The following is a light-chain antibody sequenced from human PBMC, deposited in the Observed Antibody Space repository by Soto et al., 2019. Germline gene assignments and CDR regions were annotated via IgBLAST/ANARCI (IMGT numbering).Light chain of an antibody. CDR2: DVS. CDR3: HQYGSAPST. J-gene: IGKJ5*01. Sequence: EIQMRMAAYSLWAFVGYRVTITGLASESISSWLAWYQQKPGKAPKLLIYDVSSLESGVPSSFSGSGSGTEFTLTIRRLDPQDFAVYYSHQYGSAPSTLGPGTRLEIK. V-gene: IGKV1-5*01. CDR1: ESISSW.